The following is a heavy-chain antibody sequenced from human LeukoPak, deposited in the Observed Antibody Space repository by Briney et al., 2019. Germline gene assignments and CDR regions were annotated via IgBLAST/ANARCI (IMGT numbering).Heavy chain of an antibody. J-gene: IGHJ4*02. D-gene: IGHD3-10*01. CDR3: ARVGQGVISLLY. CDR1: GGSISNKY. CDR2: IYYSGST. Sequence: SETLPLTCTVSGGSISNKYWSWIRQPPGKGLEWIGYIYYSGSTNYNPSLKSRVTILVDTSKNQFSLKLSSVTPADTAVYYCARVGQGVISLLYWGQGTLVTVSS. V-gene: IGHV4-59*01.